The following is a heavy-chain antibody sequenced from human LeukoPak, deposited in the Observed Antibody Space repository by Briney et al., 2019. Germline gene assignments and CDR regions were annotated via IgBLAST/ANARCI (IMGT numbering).Heavy chain of an antibody. D-gene: IGHD2-15*01. V-gene: IGHV4-34*01. Sequence: SETLSLTCAVYGGSFSGYYWSWIRQPPGKGLEWIGEINHSGSTNYNPSLKSRVTISVDTSKNQFSLKLSSVTAADTAVYYCARRLVVPPRWFDPWGQGILVTVSS. CDR2: INHSGST. CDR3: ARRLVVPPRWFDP. J-gene: IGHJ5*02. CDR1: GGSFSGYY.